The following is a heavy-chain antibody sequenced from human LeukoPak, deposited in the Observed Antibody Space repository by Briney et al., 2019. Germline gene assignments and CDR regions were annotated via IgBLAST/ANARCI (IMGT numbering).Heavy chain of an antibody. Sequence: ASVKVSCKACGYTLTGYYIHWVQQAPGQGLEWLGWINPNSGGTNYAQKFQGRVTVTRDASISTAYMELSRLRSDDTAVYYCARGNPYSSSSAWFDPWGQGTLVTVSS. CDR3: ARGNPYSSSSAWFDP. CDR1: GYTLTGYY. D-gene: IGHD6-6*01. CDR2: INPNSGGT. J-gene: IGHJ5*02. V-gene: IGHV1-2*02.